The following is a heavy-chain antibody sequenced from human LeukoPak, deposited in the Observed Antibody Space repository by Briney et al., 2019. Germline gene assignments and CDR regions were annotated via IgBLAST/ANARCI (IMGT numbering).Heavy chain of an antibody. CDR1: GYKFTDSY. CDR3: TRDRGTADRSWFDP. Sequence: ASVKVSWKASGYKFTDSYIHWVRQAPGQGLEWMGWIFPKSGKAKYSQTFQGRVTMTRDTSVDTVYMEVIRLTPDDTAVYYCTRDRGTADRSWFDPWGQGTLVTVSS. CDR2: IFPKSGKA. D-gene: IGHD2-8*02. V-gene: IGHV1-2*02. J-gene: IGHJ5*02.